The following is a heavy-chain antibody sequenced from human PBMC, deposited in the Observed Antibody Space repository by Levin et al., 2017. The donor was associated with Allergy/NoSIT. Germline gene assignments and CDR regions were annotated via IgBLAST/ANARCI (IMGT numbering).Heavy chain of an antibody. CDR2: ISNDGTDK. D-gene: IGHD6-19*01. CDR1: GFTFSIYS. V-gene: IGHV3-30-3*01. J-gene: IGHJ4*02. CDR3: ARDHSSGSGHF. Sequence: GGSLRLSCAGSGFTFSIYSMDWARQAPGKGLEWVAAISNDGTDKYYAESVRGRFTIFRDNSKNTLYLQMNSLREEDTAVYYCARDHSSGSGHFWGQGTLVTVAS.